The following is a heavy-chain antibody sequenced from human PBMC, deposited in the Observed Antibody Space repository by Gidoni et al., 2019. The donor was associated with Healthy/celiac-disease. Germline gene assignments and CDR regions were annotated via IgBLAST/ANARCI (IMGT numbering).Heavy chain of an antibody. J-gene: IGHJ3*02. CDR3: ARAGEGDAFDI. D-gene: IGHD7-27*01. Sequence: QVQLVQSGAEVTKPGASVKVSCKASGYTFTSYYMHWVRHAPGQGLEWMGIINPSGGSTSYAQKFQGRVTMTRDTSTSTVYMELSSLRSEDTAVYYCARAGEGDAFDIWGQGTMVTVSS. CDR1: GYTFTSYY. V-gene: IGHV1-46*01. CDR2: INPSGGST.